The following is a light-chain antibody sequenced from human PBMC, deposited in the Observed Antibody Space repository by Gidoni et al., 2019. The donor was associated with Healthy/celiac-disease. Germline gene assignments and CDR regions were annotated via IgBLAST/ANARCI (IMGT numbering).Light chain of an antibody. J-gene: IGKJ1*01. Sequence: EHVLTQSPGTLSLSPGERATLSCRASQSVSSSYLAWYQQKPGQAPRLLIYGASSRATGIPDRFSGSGSGTDFTLTISRLEPEDFAVYYCQQYGSSPVAFGQGTKVEIK. CDR1: QSVSSSY. V-gene: IGKV3-20*01. CDR2: GAS. CDR3: QQYGSSPVA.